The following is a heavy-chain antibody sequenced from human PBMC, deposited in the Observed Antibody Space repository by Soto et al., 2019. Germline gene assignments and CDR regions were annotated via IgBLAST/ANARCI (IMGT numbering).Heavy chain of an antibody. Sequence: GASVKVSCKASGGTFSSYAISWVRQAPGQGLEWMGGIIPIFGTANYAQKFQGRVTITADESTSTAYMELSSLRSEDTAVYYCARGGGVRAYCGGDCYWFDPWGQGTLVTVSS. J-gene: IGHJ5*02. V-gene: IGHV1-69*13. D-gene: IGHD2-21*02. CDR3: ARGGGVRAYCGGDCYWFDP. CDR2: IIPIFGTA. CDR1: GGTFSSYA.